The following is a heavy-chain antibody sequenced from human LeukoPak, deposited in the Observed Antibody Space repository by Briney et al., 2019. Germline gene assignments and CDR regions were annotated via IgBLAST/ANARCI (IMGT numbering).Heavy chain of an antibody. CDR2: IGTAGDT. D-gene: IGHD3-16*01. Sequence: PGGSLRLSRAASGFTFSSYDMHWVRQATGKGLEWVSAIGTAGDTYYPGSVKGRFTISRENAKNSLYLQMNSLRAGDTAVYYCARGSDYGVYFDYWGQGTLVTVSS. CDR1: GFTFSSYD. J-gene: IGHJ4*02. CDR3: ARGSDYGVYFDY. V-gene: IGHV3-13*01.